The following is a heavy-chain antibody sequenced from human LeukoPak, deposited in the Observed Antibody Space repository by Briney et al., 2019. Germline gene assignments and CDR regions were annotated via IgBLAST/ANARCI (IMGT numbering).Heavy chain of an antibody. CDR2: IYSSGST. D-gene: IGHD5-18*01. Sequence: SETLSLTCVVSGGSISSYYWSWIRQPPGKGLEWIGYIYSSGSTDYNPSLKSRATISLDTSNHQFSLKLTSVTAADTAVYYCARHVGIHLWSLYFDYWGQGSLVTVSS. CDR3: ARHVGIHLWSLYFDY. J-gene: IGHJ4*02. CDR1: GGSISSYY. V-gene: IGHV4-59*08.